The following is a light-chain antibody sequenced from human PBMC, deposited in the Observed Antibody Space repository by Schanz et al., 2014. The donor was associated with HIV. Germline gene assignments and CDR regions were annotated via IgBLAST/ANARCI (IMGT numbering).Light chain of an antibody. V-gene: IGLV2-14*03. CDR1: SSDVGGYNY. J-gene: IGLJ3*02. CDR3: ATWDDTLKGWV. CDR2: DVS. Sequence: QSVLTQPASVSGSPGQSITISCTGTSSDVGGYNYVSWYQQHPGKVPKLMIYDVSNRPSGVPDRFSGSESGTSASLAISGLQSEDEADYYCATWDDTLKGWVFGGGTKLTVL.